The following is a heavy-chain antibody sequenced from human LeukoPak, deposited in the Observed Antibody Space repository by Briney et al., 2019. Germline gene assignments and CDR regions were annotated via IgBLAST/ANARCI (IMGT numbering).Heavy chain of an antibody. CDR2: ISSSSSYI. CDR3: ARDEVRGVAFDY. D-gene: IGHD3-10*01. CDR1: GFTFSSYE. J-gene: IGHJ4*02. V-gene: IGHV3-21*01. Sequence: GGSLRLSCAASGFTFSSYEMNWVRQAPGKGLEWVSSISSSSSYIYYADSVKGRFTISRDNAKNSLYLQMNSLRAEDTAVYYCARDEVRGVAFDYWGQGTLVTVSS.